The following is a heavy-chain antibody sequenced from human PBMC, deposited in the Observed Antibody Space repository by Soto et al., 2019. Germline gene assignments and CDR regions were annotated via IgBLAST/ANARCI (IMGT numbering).Heavy chain of an antibody. Sequence: PGESLKISCKGSGYSFTSYWIGWVRQMPGKGLEWMGIIYPGDSDTRYSPSFQGQVTISADKSISTAYLQWSSLKASDTAMYYCASPIISGSGSHYLAYWGQGTLVTVSS. CDR3: ASPIISGSGSHYLAY. D-gene: IGHD3-10*01. CDR2: IYPGDSDT. V-gene: IGHV5-51*01. J-gene: IGHJ4*02. CDR1: GYSFTSYW.